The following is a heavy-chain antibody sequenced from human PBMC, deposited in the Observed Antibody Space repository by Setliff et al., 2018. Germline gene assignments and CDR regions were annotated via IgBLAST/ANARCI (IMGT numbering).Heavy chain of an antibody. D-gene: IGHD2-15*01. V-gene: IGHV4-59*11. J-gene: IGHJ4*02. CDR2: IHFSGTT. CDR1: DGSSSRHY. CDR3: ARENGYCSGGACYFMFDY. Sequence: PSETLSLTCTVSDGSSSRHYWSWIRQPPGKRLEWIGYIHFSGTTNYNPSLKSRVTLSLDTSKNQFSLELSSVTAADTAMYYCARENGYCSGGACYFMFDYWGQGTLVTVSS.